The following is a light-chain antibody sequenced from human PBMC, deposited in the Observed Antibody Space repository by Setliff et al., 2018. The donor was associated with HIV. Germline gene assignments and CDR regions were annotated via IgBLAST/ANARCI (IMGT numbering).Light chain of an antibody. Sequence: QSVLTQPASVSGSPGQSITISCTGTSSDVGGYSYVSWYQQHPGKAPKLIIYEVRNRPSGVSNRFSGSKSGNTASLTISGLQAEDEADYYCSSYAITNTRPFGTGTKV. CDR3: SSYAITNTRP. CDR1: SSDVGGYSY. CDR2: EVR. V-gene: IGLV2-14*01. J-gene: IGLJ1*01.